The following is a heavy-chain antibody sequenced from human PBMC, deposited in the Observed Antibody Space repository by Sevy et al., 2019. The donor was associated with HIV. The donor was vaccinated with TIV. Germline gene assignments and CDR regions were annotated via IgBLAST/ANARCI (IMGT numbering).Heavy chain of an antibody. Sequence: GGSLRLSCAASGFTFSSYWMSWVRQAPGKGLEWVANIKQDGSEKYYVDSVKGRFTISRDNAKNSLYLQMNSLRAEDTAVYYCARGGYCSSTSCSSVGMDVWGQGTTVTVS. CDR3: ARGGYCSSTSCSSVGMDV. D-gene: IGHD2-2*03. J-gene: IGHJ6*02. CDR1: GFTFSSYW. V-gene: IGHV3-7*03. CDR2: IKQDGSEK.